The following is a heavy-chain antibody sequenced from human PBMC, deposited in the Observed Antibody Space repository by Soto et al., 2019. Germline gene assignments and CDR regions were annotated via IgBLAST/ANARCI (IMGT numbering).Heavy chain of an antibody. D-gene: IGHD3-10*01. J-gene: IGHJ4*02. CDR2: IYYSGST. Sequence: SETLSHTCTVSGGSISSSSYYWGWILQPPGKGLEWIGSIYYSGSTYYNPSLKSRVTISVDTSKNQFSLKLSSVTAADTAVYYCARLPITMGRAEEGRHFDYWGQGTLVTISS. CDR1: GGSISSSSYY. V-gene: IGHV4-39*01. CDR3: ARLPITMGRAEEGRHFDY.